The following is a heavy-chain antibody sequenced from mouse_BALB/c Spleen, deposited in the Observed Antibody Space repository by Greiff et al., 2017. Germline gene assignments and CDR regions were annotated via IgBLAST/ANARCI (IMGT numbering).Heavy chain of an antibody. V-gene: IGHV5-9-4*01. Sequence: EVKLMESGGGLVKPGGSLKLSCAASGFTFSSYAMSWVRQSPEKRLEWVAEISSGGSYTYYPDTVTGRFTISRDNAKNTLYLEMSSLRSEDTAMYYCARDTYGNYGGKYAMDYWGQGTSVTVSS. CDR3: ARDTYGNYGGKYAMDY. J-gene: IGHJ4*01. D-gene: IGHD2-10*02. CDR2: ISSGGSYT. CDR1: GFTFSSYA.